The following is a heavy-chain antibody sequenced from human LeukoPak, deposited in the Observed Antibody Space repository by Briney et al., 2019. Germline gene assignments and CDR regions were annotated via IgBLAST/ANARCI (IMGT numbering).Heavy chain of an antibody. D-gene: IGHD6-19*01. CDR2: ISGSGGST. CDR3: AKDVFVAAVAGSFDY. V-gene: IGHV3-23*01. J-gene: IGHJ4*02. Sequence: GGPLRLSCAASGFTFSSYTMSWVRQAPGKGLEWVSAISGSGGSTYYADSVKGRFTISRDNSKNTLYLQMNSLRAEDTAVYYCAKDVFVAAVAGSFDYWGQGTLVTVSS. CDR1: GFTFSSYT.